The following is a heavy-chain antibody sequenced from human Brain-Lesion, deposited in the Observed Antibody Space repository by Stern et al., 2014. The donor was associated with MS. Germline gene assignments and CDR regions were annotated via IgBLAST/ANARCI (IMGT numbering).Heavy chain of an antibody. CDR2: SYSCGSP. V-gene: IGHV4-61*02. D-gene: IGHD3-9*01. CDR1: GGSISSGNYY. J-gene: IGHJ3*02. Sequence: VQLVESGPGLVKPSQTLSLTCTVSGGSISSGNYYWSWIRQPAGEGLEWIGRSYSCGSPKKNPPLKIRVTISADTSPTQFPLRVGSVTAADTAVYYCARGNYDVLTDNGGHGFDIWGQGTMVTVSS. CDR3: ARGNYDVLTDNGGHGFDI.